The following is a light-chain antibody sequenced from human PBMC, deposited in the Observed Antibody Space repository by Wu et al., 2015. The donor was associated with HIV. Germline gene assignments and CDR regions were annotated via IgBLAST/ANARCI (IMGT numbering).Light chain of an antibody. CDR1: QSLSSSH. CDR3: QQYGSSPPWT. J-gene: IGKJ1*01. Sequence: EIVLTQSPGTLSLSPGERATLSCRASQSLSSSHLVWYQQKPGQAPRLLIYAASSRATGIPDRFSGSGSGTDFTLTISRVGPEDFAVYYCQQYGSSPPWTFGQGTKVEI. CDR2: AAS. V-gene: IGKV3-20*01.